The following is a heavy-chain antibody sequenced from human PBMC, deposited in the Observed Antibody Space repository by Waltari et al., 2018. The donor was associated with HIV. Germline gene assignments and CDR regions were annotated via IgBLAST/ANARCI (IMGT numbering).Heavy chain of an antibody. D-gene: IGHD3-3*01. CDR1: GFTFDDYA. J-gene: IGHJ4*02. CDR3: AKFTIFGSGDY. Sequence: EVQLVESGGGLVQPGRSLRLSCAASGFTFDDYALHWVRQAPGKGLEWVSGISWNSNSIDYADSVKGRFTISRDNAKNSLYLQMNSLRAEDTALYYCAKFTIFGSGDYWGQGTLVTVSS. CDR2: ISWNSNSI. V-gene: IGHV3-9*01.